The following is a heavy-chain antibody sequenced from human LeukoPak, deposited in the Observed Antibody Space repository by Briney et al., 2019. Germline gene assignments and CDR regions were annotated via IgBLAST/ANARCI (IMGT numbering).Heavy chain of an antibody. CDR3: ARVDNGYYDTTLLGAFDI. V-gene: IGHV1-69*05. D-gene: IGHD3-22*01. CDR1: GGTFSSYA. Sequence: GASVKVSCKASGGTFSSYAISWVRQAPGQGLEWMGGIIPIFGTANYAQKFQGRVTITTDESTSTAYMELSSLRSEDTAVYYCARVDNGYYDTTLLGAFDIWGQGTMVTVSS. CDR2: IIPIFGTA. J-gene: IGHJ3*02.